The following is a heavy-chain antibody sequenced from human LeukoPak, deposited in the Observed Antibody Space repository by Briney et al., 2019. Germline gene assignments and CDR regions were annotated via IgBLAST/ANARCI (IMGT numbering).Heavy chain of an antibody. CDR2: IWYDGSNK. V-gene: IGHV3-33*08. D-gene: IGHD2-8*01. CDR1: GFTFSSYG. Sequence: GGSLRRSCAASGFTFSSYGMHWVRQAPGKGLEWVAVIWYDGSNKYYADSVKGRFTISRDNSKNTLYLQMNSLRAEDTAVYYCARELTGYCTNGVCYTGDFDYWGQGTLVTVSS. CDR3: ARELTGYCTNGVCYTGDFDY. J-gene: IGHJ4*02.